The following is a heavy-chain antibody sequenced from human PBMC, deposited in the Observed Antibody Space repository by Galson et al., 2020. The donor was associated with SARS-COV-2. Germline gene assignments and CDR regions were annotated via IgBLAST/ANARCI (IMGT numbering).Heavy chain of an antibody. D-gene: IGHD6-19*01. CDR1: GDSVSGNSGA. Sequence: SQTLSLTCDISGDSVSGNSGAWNWIRQSPSRGLEWLGRTFYRSKWINDYAESVKSRITITADTSKNQFSLQLNSVTPEDTALYYCARGWYRGGCDCWGQGTLVTVSS. CDR3: ARGWYRGGCDC. J-gene: IGHJ4*02. CDR2: TFYRSKWIN. V-gene: IGHV6-1*01.